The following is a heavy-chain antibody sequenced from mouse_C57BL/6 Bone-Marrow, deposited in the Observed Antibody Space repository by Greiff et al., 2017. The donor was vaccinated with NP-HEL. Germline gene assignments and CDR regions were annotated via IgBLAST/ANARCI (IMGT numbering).Heavy chain of an antibody. Sequence: VQLQQPGAELVMPGASVKLSCKASGYTFTSYWMHWVKQRPGQGLEWIGEIDPSDSYTNYNQKFKGKSTLTVDKSSSTAYMQLSSLTSDDSAVYYCAREGMDYWGQGTSVTVSS. CDR2: IDPSDSYT. CDR3: AREGMDY. V-gene: IGHV1-69*01. J-gene: IGHJ4*01. CDR1: GYTFTSYW.